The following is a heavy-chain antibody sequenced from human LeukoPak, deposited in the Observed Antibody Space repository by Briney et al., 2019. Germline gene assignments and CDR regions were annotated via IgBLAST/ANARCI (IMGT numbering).Heavy chain of an antibody. CDR2: IYYSGST. CDR3: ARAPVLLWFGDTAADAFDI. CDR1: GGSISSSSYY. V-gene: IGHV4-39*07. Sequence: SETLSLTCTVSGGSISSSSYYWGWIRQPPGKGLEWIGSIYYSGSTYYNPSLKSRVTISVDTSKNQFSLKLSSVTAADTAVYYCARAPVLLWFGDTAADAFDIWGQGTMVTVSS. J-gene: IGHJ3*02. D-gene: IGHD3-10*01.